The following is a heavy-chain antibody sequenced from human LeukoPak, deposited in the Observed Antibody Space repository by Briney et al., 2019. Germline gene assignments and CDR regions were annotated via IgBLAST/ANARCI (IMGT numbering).Heavy chain of an antibody. V-gene: IGHV4-39*07. CDR2: IYYSGST. D-gene: IGHD3/OR15-3a*01. Sequence: SETLSLTCTVSGGSISSSSYYWGWIRQPPGKGLEWIGSIYYSGSTYYNPSLKSRVTISVDTSKNQFSLKLSSVTAADTAVYYCARGGGLWTSRPFDYWGQGTLVTVSS. CDR1: GGSISSSSYY. CDR3: ARGGGLWTSRPFDY. J-gene: IGHJ4*02.